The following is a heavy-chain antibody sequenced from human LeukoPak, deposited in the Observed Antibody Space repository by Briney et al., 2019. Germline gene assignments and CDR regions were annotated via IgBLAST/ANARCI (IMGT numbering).Heavy chain of an antibody. CDR1: GFTFSSYS. J-gene: IGHJ3*02. V-gene: IGHV3-21*01. Sequence: GGSLRLSCAASGFTFSSYSMNWVRQAPGKGLEWVSSISSSSSYTYYADSVKGRFTISRDNAKNSLYLQMNSLRAEDTAVYYCARDRREDYGDYVYIWGQGTMVTVSS. CDR3: ARDRREDYGDYVYI. CDR2: ISSSSSYT. D-gene: IGHD4-17*01.